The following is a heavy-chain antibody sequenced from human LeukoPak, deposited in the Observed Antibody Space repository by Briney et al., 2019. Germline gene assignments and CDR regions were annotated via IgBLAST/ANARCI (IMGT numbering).Heavy chain of an antibody. D-gene: IGHD3-22*01. CDR1: GYSFTSYW. V-gene: IGHV5-51*01. CDR2: IYPGDSDT. CDR3: ARRTLYYYDSSGPFDY. J-gene: IGHJ4*02. Sequence: GESLKISCKGSGYSFTSYWIGWVRQMPGKGLEWMGIIYPGDSDTRYSPSFPGQVTISADKSISTAYLQWSSLKASDTAMYYCARRTLYYYDSSGPFDYWGQGTLVTVSS.